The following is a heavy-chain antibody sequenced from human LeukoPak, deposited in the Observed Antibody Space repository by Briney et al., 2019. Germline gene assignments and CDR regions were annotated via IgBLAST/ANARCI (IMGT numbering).Heavy chain of an antibody. CDR3: ARAMSTFGGVRNYFDS. J-gene: IGHJ4*02. CDR2: VSISSGTI. D-gene: IGHD3-16*01. CDR1: GFTSSGHN. V-gene: IGHV3-48*04. Sequence: GGSLRLSCAASGFTSSGHNMNWVRQAPGKGLEWISFVSISSGTIYYADSVNGRFRISRDNAKSSLDLEMNSLRAEDTAVYYCARAMSTFGGVRNYFDSWGQGTLVTVSS.